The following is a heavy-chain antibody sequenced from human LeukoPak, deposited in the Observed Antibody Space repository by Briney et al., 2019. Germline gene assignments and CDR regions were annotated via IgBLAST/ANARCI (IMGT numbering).Heavy chain of an antibody. V-gene: IGHV3-7*01. CDR2: INQDGHAQ. J-gene: IGHJ5*02. CDR3: ARNSYGSGSHDH. D-gene: IGHD3-10*01. CDR1: GFTFSHYG. Sequence: GGSLRLSCTASGFTFSHYGMHWVRQAPGKGLEWVANINQDGHAQYYVQSVRGRFTISRDNAKSSLYLQMNSLSVEDTGVYYCARNSYGSGSHDHWGQGTLVTVSS.